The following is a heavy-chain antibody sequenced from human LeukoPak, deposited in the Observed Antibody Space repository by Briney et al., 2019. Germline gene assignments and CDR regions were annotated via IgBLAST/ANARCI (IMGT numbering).Heavy chain of an antibody. V-gene: IGHV1-8*01. CDR2: MNPNSGNT. CDR1: GYTFTSYD. CDR3: ARGHKVRGVMIGY. J-gene: IGHJ4*02. D-gene: IGHD3-10*01. Sequence: ASVKVSCKASGYTFTSYDINWVRQATGKGLEWMGWMNPNSGNTGYAQKFQGRVTMTRNTSISTAYMELSSLRSKDTAVYYCARGHKVRGVMIGYWGQGTLVTVSS.